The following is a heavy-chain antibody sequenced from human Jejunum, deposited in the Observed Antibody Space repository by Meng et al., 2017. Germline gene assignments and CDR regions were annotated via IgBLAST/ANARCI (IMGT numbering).Heavy chain of an antibody. CDR3: AREDDYGDYAYDN. V-gene: IGHV3-23*01. CDR1: GFTFSSHS. CDR2: ISTGGGDT. Sequence: GESLKISCAASGFTFSSHSMSWVRQAPGKGLEWVSSISTGGGDTYYADSVKGRFTISRDNAKKSLYLQMNSLRAEDTAVYYCAREDDYGDYAYDNWGQGALVTVSS. J-gene: IGHJ4*02. D-gene: IGHD4-17*01.